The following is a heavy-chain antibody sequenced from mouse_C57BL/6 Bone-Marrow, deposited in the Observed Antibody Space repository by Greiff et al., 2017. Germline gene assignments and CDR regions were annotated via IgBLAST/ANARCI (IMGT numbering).Heavy chain of an antibody. CDR1: GYTFTSYW. V-gene: IGHV1-61*01. Sequence: QVQLQQSGAELVRPGSSVKLSCKASGYTFTSYWMDWVKQRPGQGLEWVGNIYPSDSETHYNQKFKDKATLTVDKSSSTAYMQLSSLTSEDSAVYYCAREFRAMDYWGQGTSVTVSS. J-gene: IGHJ4*01. CDR3: AREFRAMDY. CDR2: IYPSDSET.